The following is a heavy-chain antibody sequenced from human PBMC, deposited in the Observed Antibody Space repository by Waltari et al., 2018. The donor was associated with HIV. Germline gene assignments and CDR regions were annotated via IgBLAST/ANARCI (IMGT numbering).Heavy chain of an antibody. V-gene: IGHV1-18*04. J-gene: IGHJ1*01. CDR3: VRDLSPMGKSGWYDS. CDR2: IQTYNGKT. Sequence: QVRLVQSGAEVKKPGASVKVSCKASGFSFTKYVFSWVRQAPGQGLEWMGWIQTYNGKTDSAEKFQGRVTSTREPVTNTMYMELTTLKSDDSAIYYCVRDLSPMGKSGWYDSWGQGTVVTVSS. CDR1: GFSFTKYV. D-gene: IGHD6-19*01.